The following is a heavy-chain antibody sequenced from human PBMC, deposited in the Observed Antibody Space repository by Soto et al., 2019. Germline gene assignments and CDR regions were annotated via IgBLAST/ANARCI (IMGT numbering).Heavy chain of an antibody. CDR2: IDGSGGIT. CDR1: GFTVGTTD. V-gene: IGHV3-23*01. CDR3: VKNSGWFNT. D-gene: IGHD3-10*01. Sequence: QLLQSGGGLVQPGGSLTLSCAASGFTVGTTDMSWVRQAPGEGLEWVSTIDGSGGITYYADSVKGRFTISRDNSRNTVDLHMNSLRGDDTALYYCVKNSGWFNTWGQGALVTVSS. J-gene: IGHJ5*02.